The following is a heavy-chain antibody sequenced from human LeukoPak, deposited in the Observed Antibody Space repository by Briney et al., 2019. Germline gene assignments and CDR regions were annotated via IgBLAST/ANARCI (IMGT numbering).Heavy chain of an antibody. CDR1: GYSISSGYY. D-gene: IGHD3-3*01. J-gene: IGHJ6*03. CDR3: ASLVLRFLEWLPRSYYYVDV. V-gene: IGHV4-38-2*01. CDR2: IYHSGST. Sequence: SETLSLTCAVSGYSISSGYYWGWIRQPPGKGLEWIGSIYHSGSTYYNPSLKRRVTISVDTSKNQFSLKLSSVTAADTAVYYCASLVLRFLEWLPRSYYYVDVWGKGTTVTVSS.